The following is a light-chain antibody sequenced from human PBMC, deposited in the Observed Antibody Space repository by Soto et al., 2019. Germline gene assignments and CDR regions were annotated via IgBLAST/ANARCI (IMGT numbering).Light chain of an antibody. CDR3: QSYDSSLSGWV. CDR2: GNS. Sequence: QSVLTQPPSVSGAPGPRVPISCTGRSSNIGAGYDVHWYQQLPGTAPKLLIYGNSNRPSGVPDRFSGSKSGTSASLAITGLQAEDEADYYCQSYDSSLSGWVFGGGTKLTVL. CDR1: SSNIGAGYD. V-gene: IGLV1-40*01. J-gene: IGLJ3*02.